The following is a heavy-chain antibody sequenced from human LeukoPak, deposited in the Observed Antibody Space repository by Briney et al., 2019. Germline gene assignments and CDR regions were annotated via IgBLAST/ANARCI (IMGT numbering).Heavy chain of an antibody. Sequence: SETLSLTCTVSGGSLSPYYWSWIRQSPGKGLEWIGYISYSGSTNSHPSLKSRVTISVDMSKPQFYLELSSVTAADTAVYYCARDNDSRDPPHFDYWGQGTLVTVSS. CDR2: ISYSGST. J-gene: IGHJ4*02. V-gene: IGHV4-59*01. CDR3: ARDNDSRDPPHFDY. CDR1: GGSLSPYY. D-gene: IGHD3-16*01.